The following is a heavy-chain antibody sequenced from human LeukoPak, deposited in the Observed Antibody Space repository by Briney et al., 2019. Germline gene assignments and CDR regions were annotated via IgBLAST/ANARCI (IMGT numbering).Heavy chain of an antibody. J-gene: IGHJ6*03. V-gene: IGHV3-30*12. CDR3: ARGGSGSYLVYYYYMDV. D-gene: IGHD3-10*01. CDR2: ISYDGSNK. CDR1: GFTFSSYG. Sequence: PGGSLRLSCAASGFTFSSYGMHWVRQAPGKGLEWVAVISYDGSNKYYADSVKGRFTISRDNAKNSLYLQMSSLRAEDTAVYYCARGGSGSYLVYYYYMDVWGKGTTVTISS.